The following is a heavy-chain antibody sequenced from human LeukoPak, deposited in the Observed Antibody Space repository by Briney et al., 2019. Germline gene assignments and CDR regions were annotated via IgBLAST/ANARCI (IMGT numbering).Heavy chain of an antibody. J-gene: IGHJ4*02. Sequence: SETLSLTCTVSGGSISSSSYYWGWVRQPPGEGLEWIGSIYYSESAYYTYYNPSLKSRVTRSVDTSKNQFSLKLSSVTAADTAVYYCARQPYSSSWYIWGQGTLVTVSS. V-gene: IGHV4-39*01. CDR1: GGSISSSSYY. CDR3: ARQPYSSSWYI. CDR2: IYYSESAYYT. D-gene: IGHD6-13*01.